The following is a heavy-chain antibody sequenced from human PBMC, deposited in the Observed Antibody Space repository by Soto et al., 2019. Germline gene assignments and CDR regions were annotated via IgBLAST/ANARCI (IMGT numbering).Heavy chain of an antibody. Sequence: SETLSLTCTVSGGSFSPNYWSWIRQPPGKGLEWVGYIYYGGTTSYNPSLQSRVTISVDTSKNQFSLKLSSVTAADTAVYYCARTLFGWGIWFDPWGQGTLVTVSS. D-gene: IGHD3-10*02. CDR2: IYYGGTT. V-gene: IGHV4-59*01. CDR3: ARTLFGWGIWFDP. J-gene: IGHJ5*02. CDR1: GGSFSPNY.